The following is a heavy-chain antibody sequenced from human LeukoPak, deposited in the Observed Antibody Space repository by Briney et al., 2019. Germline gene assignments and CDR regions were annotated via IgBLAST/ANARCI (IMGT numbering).Heavy chain of an antibody. CDR3: AKRGAEVGQTVAPGDY. CDR2: ITGRGGSI. Sequence: GGSLRHSCAASGFTFSSNVISWVRRAPGKGLEWVASITGRGGSIYYADSVKGRFTSSRDNSKNTLYLQMSSLRAEDTAVYYCAKRGAEVGQTVAPGDYWGQGTLVTVSS. CDR1: GFTFSSNV. J-gene: IGHJ4*02. V-gene: IGHV3-23*01. D-gene: IGHD1-26*01.